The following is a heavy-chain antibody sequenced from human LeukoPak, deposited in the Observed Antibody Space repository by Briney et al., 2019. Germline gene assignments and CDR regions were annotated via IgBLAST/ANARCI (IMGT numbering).Heavy chain of an antibody. J-gene: IGHJ4*02. CDR1: GYTFPSYD. Sequence: ASVKVSCKTSGYTFPSYDINWVRQATGQGVELMGWMNVNSGNTGYTQKFQGRVTISRNTSITTAYMELSSLRSEDTGVYYCARGPKWTGSYYYFDYWGQGTLVTVSS. CDR2: MNVNSGNT. CDR3: ARGPKWTGSYYYFDY. D-gene: IGHD1-26*01. V-gene: IGHV1-8*01.